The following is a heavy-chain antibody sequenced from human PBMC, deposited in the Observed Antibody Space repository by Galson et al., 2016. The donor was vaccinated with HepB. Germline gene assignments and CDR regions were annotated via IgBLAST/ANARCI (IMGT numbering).Heavy chain of an antibody. V-gene: IGHV3-53*05. CDR2: LYRGGYT. Sequence: SLRLSCAVSDFSVSVSYMSWVRQAPGKGLEWVSVLYRGGYTNYADSVKGRFTISRDNSKNTLYLQMNSLRSEDTAVYYCARDRGQLYLRDAFDIWGQGTMVTVSS. CDR3: ARDRGQLYLRDAFDI. D-gene: IGHD1-1*01. J-gene: IGHJ3*02. CDR1: DFSVSVSY.